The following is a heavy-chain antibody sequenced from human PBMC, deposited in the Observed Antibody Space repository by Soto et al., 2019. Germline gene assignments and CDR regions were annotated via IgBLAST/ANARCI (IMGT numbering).Heavy chain of an antibody. CDR1: DGSFSGYL. CDR3: ARADYSYHAMDV. Sequence: QVQLQQWGAGLLKPSETLSLTCAVYDGSFSGYLWSWIRQPPGRGLEWIGEINHSGISNYNPSLKNRVTISKDTSRSLFSLKVTSVTAADTAVYYCARADYSYHAMDVWGRGTTVTVSS. CDR2: INHSGIS. V-gene: IGHV4-34*01. J-gene: IGHJ6*02.